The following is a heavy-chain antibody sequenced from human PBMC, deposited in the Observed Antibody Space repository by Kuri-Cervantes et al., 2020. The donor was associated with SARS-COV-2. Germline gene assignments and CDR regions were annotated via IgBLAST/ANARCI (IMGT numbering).Heavy chain of an antibody. V-gene: IGHV3-23*01. CDR3: AKDVLEWFFDY. J-gene: IGHJ4*02. D-gene: IGHD3-3*01. Sequence: GGSLRLSCAASGFTFSNAWLNWVRQAPGKGLEWVSAISGSGGGTNYADSVKGRFTISSDNSKNTLYLQMNSLRAEDTAVYYCAKDVLEWFFDYWGQGTLVTVSS. CDR2: ISGSGGGT. CDR1: GFTFSNAW.